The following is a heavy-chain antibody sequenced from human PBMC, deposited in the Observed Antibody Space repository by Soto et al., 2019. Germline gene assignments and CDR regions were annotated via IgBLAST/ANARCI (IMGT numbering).Heavy chain of an antibody. Sequence: PGGSLRLSCEASGFTFSGYAMHWVRQAPGKGLEWVAAVSFDGTNSYYSDSVKGRFTVSRDNLKDTLYLQMNSLRTEDTALYFCASDKGQQLLLAWLAPWGQGSLVTVSS. J-gene: IGHJ5*02. V-gene: IGHV3-30-3*01. CDR2: VSFDGTNS. D-gene: IGHD1-1*01. CDR3: ASDKGQQLLLAWLAP. CDR1: GFTFSGYA.